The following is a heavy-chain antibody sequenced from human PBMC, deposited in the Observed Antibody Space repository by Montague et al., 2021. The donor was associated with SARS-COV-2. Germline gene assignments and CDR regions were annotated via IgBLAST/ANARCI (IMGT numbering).Heavy chain of an antibody. Sequence: PALGKPTQTLTLTCTFSGFSLSTSGMCVSWIRQPPGKALEWLAPIDWDDDKYYSTSLKTRLTISKDTSLNQVVLTMTNMDPVDTATYYCARIQAVTTGLNYYSYYGMDVWGQGTTVTVSS. J-gene: IGHJ6*02. V-gene: IGHV2-70*01. CDR1: GFSLSTSGMC. CDR2: IDWDDDK. CDR3: ARIQAVTTGLNYYSYYGMDV. D-gene: IGHD4-17*01.